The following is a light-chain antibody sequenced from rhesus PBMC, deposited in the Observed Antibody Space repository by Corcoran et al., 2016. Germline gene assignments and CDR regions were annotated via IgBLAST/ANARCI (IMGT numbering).Light chain of an antibody. J-gene: IGKJ1*01. CDR3: LRYSSSPWT. Sequence: DIQMTQSPSSLSESVGDTVTITCRASQSISSWLDWYQQKPGKAPKLLIHKASSLQSGGPSRFSGSGSGTYFTHHISRLQPEDFATYYCLRYSSSPWTFGQGTKVEIK. CDR1: QSISSW. V-gene: IGKV1-22*01. CDR2: KAS.